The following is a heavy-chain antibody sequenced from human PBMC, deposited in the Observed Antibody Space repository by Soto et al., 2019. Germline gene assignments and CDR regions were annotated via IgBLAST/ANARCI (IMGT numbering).Heavy chain of an antibody. Sequence: QSPTLSLTCAISGDSVSSNSAAWNWIRQSPSRGLEWLGRTYYRSKWYNDYAVSVKSRKTINPDTPKNQFSLQLNSVTPEDTAVYYCARGRSDCSSTSCYAFYWFDPWGQGTLVTVSS. J-gene: IGHJ5*02. V-gene: IGHV6-1*01. D-gene: IGHD2-2*01. CDR1: GDSVSSNSAA. CDR2: TYYRSKWYN. CDR3: ARGRSDCSSTSCYAFYWFDP.